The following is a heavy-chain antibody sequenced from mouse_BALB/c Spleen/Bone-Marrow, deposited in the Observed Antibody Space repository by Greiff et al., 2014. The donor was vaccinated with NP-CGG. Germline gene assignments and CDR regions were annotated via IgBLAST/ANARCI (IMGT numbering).Heavy chain of an antibody. CDR1: GYTFTNYW. CDR2: ISPGSGST. CDR3: ARGIYYGNYVYAMDY. D-gene: IGHD2-1*01. J-gene: IGHJ4*01. V-gene: IGHV1S41*01. Sequence: DLVKPGASVKLSCKASGYTFTNYWIHWVKQRPGQGLEWIGRISPGSGSTYYNEIIKGKATLTVDTSSRTAYIQLSSLSSEDSAVYFCARGIYYGNYVYAMDYWGQGTSVTVSS.